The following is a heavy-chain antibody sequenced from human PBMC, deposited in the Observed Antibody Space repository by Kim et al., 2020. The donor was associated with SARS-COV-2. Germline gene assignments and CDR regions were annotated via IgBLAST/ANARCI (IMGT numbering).Heavy chain of an antibody. V-gene: IGHV3-21*01. CDR3: AGLCGGDCPYYYYGMDA. CDR1: GFTFSSYS. CDR2: ISSSSSYI. J-gene: IGHJ6*02. Sequence: GGSLRLSCAASGFTFSSYSMNWVRQAPGKGLEWVSSISSSSSYIYYADSVKGRFTISRDNAKNSLYLQMNSLRAEDTAVYYCAGLCGGDCPYYYYGMDACGQATTLTVS. D-gene: IGHD2-21*02.